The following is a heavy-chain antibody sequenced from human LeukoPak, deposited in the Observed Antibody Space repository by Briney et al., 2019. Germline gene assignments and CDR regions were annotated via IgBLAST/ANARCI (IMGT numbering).Heavy chain of an antibody. Sequence: GRSLRLSCTASEFTFGDHAMSWVRQAPGKGLEWVGFIRSRAYGGTTEYAPAVKGRFLISRDDSKSIAYLHKNSLKTEDTAVYYCARGPIQQWLYNGMDVWGQGTTVSVSS. D-gene: IGHD5-18*01. J-gene: IGHJ6*02. CDR1: EFTFGDHA. CDR2: IRSRAYGGTT. CDR3: ARGPIQQWLYNGMDV. V-gene: IGHV3-49*04.